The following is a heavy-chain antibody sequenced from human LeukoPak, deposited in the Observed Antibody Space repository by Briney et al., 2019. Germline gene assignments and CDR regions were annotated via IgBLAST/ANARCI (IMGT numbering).Heavy chain of an antibody. V-gene: IGHV3-48*03. Sequence: GGSLRLSCAASGFTFSSYEMNWVRQAPGKGLEWVSYISSSGSTIYYADSVKGRFTISRDNSKNTLYLQMNSLRAEDTAVYYCAKDHGSQRPAEYFQHWGQGTLVTVSS. CDR2: ISSSGSTI. D-gene: IGHD1-26*01. CDR1: GFTFSSYE. CDR3: AKDHGSQRPAEYFQH. J-gene: IGHJ1*01.